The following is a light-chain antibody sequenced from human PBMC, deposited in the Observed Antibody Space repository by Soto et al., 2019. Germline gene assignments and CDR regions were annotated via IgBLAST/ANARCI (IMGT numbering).Light chain of an antibody. CDR2: TTS. CDR3: QQSFTTPYT. Sequence: DIQMTQSPSSLSASVGDRVTITCRASQTIAMYVNWFQQKPGKAPKPLIYTTSSLQSGVPPRFSGSGSETDCTLTISRLQPEDSATYYCQQSFTTPYTFVQGTKLEIK. CDR1: QTIAMY. V-gene: IGKV1-39*01. J-gene: IGKJ2*01.